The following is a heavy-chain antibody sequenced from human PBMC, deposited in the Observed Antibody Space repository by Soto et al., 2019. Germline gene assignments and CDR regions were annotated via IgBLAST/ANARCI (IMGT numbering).Heavy chain of an antibody. V-gene: IGHV3-30*18. CDR3: AKDRGSYHLYSYGMDV. CDR1: GFTFSSYG. D-gene: IGHD1-26*01. Sequence: QVQLVESGGGVVQPGRSLRLSCAASGFTFSSYGMHWVRQAPGKGLEWVAVISYDGSNKYYADSVKGRFTISRDNSKNTLYLQMNSLRAEDTAVYYCAKDRGSYHLYSYGMDVWGQGTTVTVSS. CDR2: ISYDGSNK. J-gene: IGHJ6*02.